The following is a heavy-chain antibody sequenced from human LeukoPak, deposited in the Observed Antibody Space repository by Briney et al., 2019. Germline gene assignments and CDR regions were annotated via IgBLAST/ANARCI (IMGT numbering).Heavy chain of an antibody. CDR2: IYYSGST. CDR3: ARHGVAAAGRGY. V-gene: IGHV4-39*01. CDR1: GGSISSSSYY. J-gene: IGHJ4*02. Sequence: SETLSLTCTVSGGSISSSSYYWGWIRQPPGKGLEWIGSIYYSGSTYYNPSLKSRVTISVDTSKNQFSLKLSSVTAADTAVYYCARHGVAAAGRGYWGQGTLVTVSS. D-gene: IGHD6-13*01.